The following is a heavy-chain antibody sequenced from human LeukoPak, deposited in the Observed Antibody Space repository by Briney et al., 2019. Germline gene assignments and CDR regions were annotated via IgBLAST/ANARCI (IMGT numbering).Heavy chain of an antibody. CDR3: IRSGGD. Sequence: GGSLRLSCTASGFTSGEYAMSWVRQAPGKGLEWVGVIRSKAYCVTREYAASGKGRFTISRDDSKSIAYLQMNSLNSEDTAVYYCIRSGGDWGQGTLVTVSS. D-gene: IGHD3-10*01. CDR2: IRSKAYCVTR. J-gene: IGHJ4*02. V-gene: IGHV3-49*04. CDR1: GFTSGEYA.